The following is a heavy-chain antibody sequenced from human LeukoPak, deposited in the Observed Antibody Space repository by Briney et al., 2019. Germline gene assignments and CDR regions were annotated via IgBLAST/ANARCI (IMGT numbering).Heavy chain of an antibody. D-gene: IGHD3-10*01. CDR1: GYTFTSYA. Sequence: ASVKVSCKASGYTFTSYAMHWVRQAPGQRLEWMGWINAGNGNTKYSQKFQGRVTITRDTSPSTAYMELSSLRSEDTAVYYCVREYYGSGSYYIGSYYYYYGMDVWGKGTTVTVSS. J-gene: IGHJ6*04. CDR2: INAGNGNT. V-gene: IGHV1-3*01. CDR3: VREYYGSGSYYIGSYYYYYGMDV.